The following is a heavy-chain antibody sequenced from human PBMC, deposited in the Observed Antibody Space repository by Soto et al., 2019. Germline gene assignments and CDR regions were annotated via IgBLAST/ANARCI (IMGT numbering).Heavy chain of an antibody. Sequence: ASVKVSCKASGGTFSSYAISWVRQAPGQGLEWMGGIIPIFGTANYAQKFQGRVTITADESTSTAYMELSSLRSEDTAVYYCARDPRGYNYYYGMDVWGQGTTVTVSS. CDR3: ARDPRGYNYYYGMDV. CDR1: GGTFSSYA. J-gene: IGHJ6*02. V-gene: IGHV1-69*13. CDR2: IIPIFGTA.